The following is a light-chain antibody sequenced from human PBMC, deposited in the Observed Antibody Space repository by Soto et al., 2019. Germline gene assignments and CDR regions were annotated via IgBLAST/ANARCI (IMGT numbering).Light chain of an antibody. V-gene: IGKV3-11*01. CDR1: QSVSTS. Sequence: EIVLTQSPATLSLSPGERATLSCRASQSVSTSLAWYQQKPGQAPRLLIYDASNRATGIPARFSGSGSRTDFTLTISSLEPEDFAVYYFQQRTNWPFFTFGPGTKVDIK. CDR3: QQRTNWPFFT. J-gene: IGKJ3*01. CDR2: DAS.